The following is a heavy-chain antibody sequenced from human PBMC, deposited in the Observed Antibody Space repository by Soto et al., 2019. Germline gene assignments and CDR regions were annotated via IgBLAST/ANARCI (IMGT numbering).Heavy chain of an antibody. Sequence: ASVRVACKASGYAFTSYGMHWLCRPPGQRLEWMGWINAGNGNTKYAQKFQGRVTMTRDTSTSTVYMELSSLRSEDTAVYYCARRRGATHFDYWGQTPLVTLSS. CDR3: ARRRGATHFDY. V-gene: IGHV1-3*01. J-gene: IGHJ4*02. CDR2: INAGNGNT. CDR1: GYAFTSYG. D-gene: IGHD1-26*01.